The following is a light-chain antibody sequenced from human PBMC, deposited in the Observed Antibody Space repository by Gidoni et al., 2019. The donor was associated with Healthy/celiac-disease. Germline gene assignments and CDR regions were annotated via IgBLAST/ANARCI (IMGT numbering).Light chain of an antibody. J-gene: IGLJ1*01. CDR3: SSYTSSSTDV. CDR2: DVS. V-gene: IGLV2-14*03. CDR1: SSDVGGYNY. Sequence: QSALTQPASVSGSPGQSITISCTGTSSDVGGYNYVSWYQQHPGKAPKRMIYDVSNRPSGVSNRFSGSKSGNTASLTIFGLQAEDEADYYCSSYTSSSTDVFGTGTKVTVL.